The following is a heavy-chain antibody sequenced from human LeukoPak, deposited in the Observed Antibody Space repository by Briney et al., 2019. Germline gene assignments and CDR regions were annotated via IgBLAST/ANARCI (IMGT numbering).Heavy chain of an antibody. D-gene: IGHD2-15*01. CDR2: IYYSGST. Sequence: SETLALTCTVSGGSISSYYWSWIRQPPGKGLEWIGYIYYSGSTNYNPSLKSRVTISVDTSKNQVSLKLSSVTAADTAVYYCARRWSNYGMDVWGQGTTVTVSS. CDR1: GGSISSYY. J-gene: IGHJ6*02. CDR3: ARRWSNYGMDV. V-gene: IGHV4-59*08.